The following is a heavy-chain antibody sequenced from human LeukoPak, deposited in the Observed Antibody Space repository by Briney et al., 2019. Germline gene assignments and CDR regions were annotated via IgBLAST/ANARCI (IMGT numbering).Heavy chain of an antibody. CDR1: GGTFTNLA. CDR2: IIPTTGLE. CDR3: ASAPPRLDGYILYY. Sequence: SVKVSCKASGGTFTNLAINWERQAPGQGLEWMVRIIPTTGLESYTQKSQGRVTTTADKSTSTAYMGMSSLRSEDTAVYYCASAPPRLDGYILYYWGQGTLVTVYS. J-gene: IGHJ4*02. D-gene: IGHD5-24*01. V-gene: IGHV1-69*04.